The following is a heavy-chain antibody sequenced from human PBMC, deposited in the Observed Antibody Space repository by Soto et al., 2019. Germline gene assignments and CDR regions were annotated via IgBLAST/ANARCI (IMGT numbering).Heavy chain of an antibody. Sequence: PGGSLRLSCASSGFTFSSYAMRLVRQATGKGLEWVAVISYDGSNKYYADSVKGRFTISRDNSKNTLYLQTNSLRAEDTAVYYCARDPDSSGYLPSAPPFDYWGQGTLVTVSS. D-gene: IGHD3-22*01. CDR2: ISYDGSNK. CDR1: GFTFSSYA. V-gene: IGHV3-30-3*01. J-gene: IGHJ4*02. CDR3: ARDPDSSGYLPSAPPFDY.